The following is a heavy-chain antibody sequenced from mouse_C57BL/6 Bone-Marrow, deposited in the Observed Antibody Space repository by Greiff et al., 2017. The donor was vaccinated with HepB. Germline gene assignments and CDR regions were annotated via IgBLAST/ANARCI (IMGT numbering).Heavy chain of an antibody. J-gene: IGHJ4*01. CDR2: IDPSDSYT. CDR1: GYTFTSYW. V-gene: IGHV1-59*01. Sequence: QVQLQQPGAELVRPGTSVKLSCKASGYTFTSYWMHWVKQRPGQGLEWIGVIDPSDSYTNYNQKFKGKTTLTVDTSSSTAYMQLSSLTSEDSAVYYCANHGAMDYWGQGTSVTVSS. CDR3: ANHGAMDY.